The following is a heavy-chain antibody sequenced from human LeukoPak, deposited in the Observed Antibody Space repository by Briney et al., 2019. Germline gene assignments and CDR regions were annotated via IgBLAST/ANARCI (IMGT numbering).Heavy chain of an antibody. Sequence: GGSLRLSCATSGFSFSDYYMAWIRQAPGKGLEWLSYISTGGTTIHYADSVKGRFTISRDDAKNSLYLEMNSLRGDDTAVYYCARLGYSYRSYFDNWGQGTLVTVSS. J-gene: IGHJ4*02. CDR1: GFSFSDYY. D-gene: IGHD5-18*01. V-gene: IGHV3-11*01. CDR3: ARLGYSYRSYFDN. CDR2: ISTGGTTI.